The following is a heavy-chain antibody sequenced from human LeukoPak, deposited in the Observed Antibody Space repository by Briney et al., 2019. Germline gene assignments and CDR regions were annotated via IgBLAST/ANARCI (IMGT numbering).Heavy chain of an antibody. J-gene: IGHJ1*01. V-gene: IGHV4-4*07. D-gene: IGHD1-26*01. CDR2: IYSSGGT. CDR1: GGSMTSYY. Sequence: SETLSLTCTVSGGSMTSYYWSWIRQPAGEGLEWIGRIYSSGGTYYNPSLKSRVTVSVDTSKNQFSLKLTSVTAADTAVYFCARNVGGTGYFQHWGQGTLVIVSS. CDR3: ARNVGGTGYFQH.